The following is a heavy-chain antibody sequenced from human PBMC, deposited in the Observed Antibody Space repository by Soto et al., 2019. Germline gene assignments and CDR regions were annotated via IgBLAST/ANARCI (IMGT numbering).Heavy chain of an antibody. CDR3: ARDLLAAPNRGWLDP. D-gene: IGHD6-6*01. CDR2: ISYDGSNK. CDR1: GFTFSSYA. Sequence: GGSLRLSCAASGFTFSSYAMHWVRQAPGKGLEWVAVISYDGSNKYYADSVKGRFTISRDNSKNTLYLQMNSLRAEDTAVYYCARDLLAAPNRGWLDPWGQGTMVTVYS. J-gene: IGHJ5*02. V-gene: IGHV3-30-3*01.